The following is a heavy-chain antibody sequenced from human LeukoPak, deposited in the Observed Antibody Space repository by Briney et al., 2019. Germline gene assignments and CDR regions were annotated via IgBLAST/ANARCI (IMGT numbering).Heavy chain of an antibody. D-gene: IGHD6-13*01. CDR3: ARRAGSSWYKGVDY. Sequence: GESLKISCKASGCSFTKYWIGWVRQMPGKGPEWMGIIYPGDSDTRYSPSFQGQVTILADKSISTAYLQWSSLKASDTAMYYCARRAGSSWYKGVDYWGQGTLVTVSS. CDR2: IYPGDSDT. CDR1: GCSFTKYW. J-gene: IGHJ4*02. V-gene: IGHV5-51*01.